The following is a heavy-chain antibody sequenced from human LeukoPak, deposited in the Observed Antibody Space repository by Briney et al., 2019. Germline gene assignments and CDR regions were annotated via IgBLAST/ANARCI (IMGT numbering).Heavy chain of an antibody. CDR2: INHSGST. J-gene: IGHJ6*04. Sequence: SETLSLTCAVYGGSFCGYYWSWIRQPPGKGLEWIGEINHSGSTNYNPSLKSRVTISVDTSKNQFSLKLSSVTAADTAVYYCASRYYYYYGMDVWGKGTTVTVSS. CDR1: GGSFCGYY. CDR3: ASRYYYYYGMDV. V-gene: IGHV4-34*01.